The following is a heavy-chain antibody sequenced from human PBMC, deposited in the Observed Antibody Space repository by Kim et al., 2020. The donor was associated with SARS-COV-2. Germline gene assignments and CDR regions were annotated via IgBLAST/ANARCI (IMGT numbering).Heavy chain of an antibody. V-gene: IGHV1-8*01. D-gene: IGHD5-12*01. J-gene: IGHJ4*02. CDR1: GYTFSIYD. CDR2: MNPNSGNT. Sequence: ASVKVSCKASGYTFSIYDINWLRQATGQGLEWMGWMNPNSGNTGYAQKFQGRVTMTRDTSISTAYMELSSLTSEDTAVYYCARGRAPPRDGYNLGDYWGQ. CDR3: ARGRAPPRDGYNLGDY.